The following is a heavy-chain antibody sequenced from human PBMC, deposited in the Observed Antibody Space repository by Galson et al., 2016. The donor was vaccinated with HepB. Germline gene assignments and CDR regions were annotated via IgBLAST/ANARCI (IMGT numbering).Heavy chain of an antibody. CDR3: TRHLFSSSDSDY. D-gene: IGHD6-13*01. Sequence: QSGAEVKKPGQSLKISCKGSGYKFTNYWIGWVRQMPGKGLEWMGIIYPGDSDTRYSPSFQGQVTISADKSISTAYLQWSSLKASDTATYYCTRHLFSSSDSDYWGQGTLVIVSS. CDR1: GYKFTNYW. CDR2: IYPGDSDT. V-gene: IGHV5-51*01. J-gene: IGHJ4*02.